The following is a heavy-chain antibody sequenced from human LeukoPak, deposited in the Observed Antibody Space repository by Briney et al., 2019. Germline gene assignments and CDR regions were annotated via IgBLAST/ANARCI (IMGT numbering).Heavy chain of an antibody. CDR1: GFTFSSYW. CDR3: ARTTWAFAFDI. D-gene: IGHD7-27*01. Sequence: PGGSLRLSCAASGFTFSSYWMHWVRQAPGKGLEWVSYISSSGSTIYYADSAKGRFTISRDNAKNSLYLQMNSLRAEDTAVYYCARTTWAFAFDIWGQGTMVTVSS. CDR2: ISSSGSTI. V-gene: IGHV3-48*04. J-gene: IGHJ3*02.